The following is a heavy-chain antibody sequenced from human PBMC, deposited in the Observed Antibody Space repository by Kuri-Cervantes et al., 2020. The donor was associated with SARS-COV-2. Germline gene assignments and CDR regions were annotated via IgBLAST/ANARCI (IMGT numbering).Heavy chain of an antibody. CDR3: YCAPKEGFDS. J-gene: IGHJ4*02. V-gene: IGHV1-8*03. Sequence: ASVKVSCKASGYTFTTYDINWVRQAAGQGLEGMGWMNPDTGNTDYAPNFQGRVTISRDTSTSTVYMELSSLTSEDTAIYYCYCAPKEGFDSWGQGTLVTVSS. CDR1: GYTFTTYD. D-gene: IGHD2-21*01. CDR2: MNPDTGNT.